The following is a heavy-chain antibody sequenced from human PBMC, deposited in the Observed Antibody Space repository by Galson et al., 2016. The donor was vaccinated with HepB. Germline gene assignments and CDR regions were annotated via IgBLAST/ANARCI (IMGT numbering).Heavy chain of an antibody. CDR2: ISYDGSNK. CDR1: GFTFSSYG. Sequence: SLRLSCAASGFTFSSYGMHWVRQAPGKGLEWVEVISYDGSNKYYADSVKGRFTISRDNSKNTLYLQMNSLRAEDTAVYYCARDYGSGNFYSGFGYWGLGTLVTVSS. D-gene: IGHD3-10*01. V-gene: IGHV3-30*03. J-gene: IGHJ4*02. CDR3: ARDYGSGNFYSGFGY.